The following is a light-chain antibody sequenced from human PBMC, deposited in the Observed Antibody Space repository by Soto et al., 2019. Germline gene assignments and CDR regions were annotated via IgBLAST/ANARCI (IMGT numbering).Light chain of an antibody. J-gene: IGKJ5*01. V-gene: IGKV3-20*01. Sequence: EFVLTQSPGTLSLSPGERATLSCRASQSVSATYLAWYQQKPGQAPRLLIYAASSRATGVPDRFSGSGSGTDFTLTISRLEPEDFAVYYCQHFGGSLPVTFGQGTRLEIK. CDR1: QSVSATY. CDR2: AAS. CDR3: QHFGGSLPVT.